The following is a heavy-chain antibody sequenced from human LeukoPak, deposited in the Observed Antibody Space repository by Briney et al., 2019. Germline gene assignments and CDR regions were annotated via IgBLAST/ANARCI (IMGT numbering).Heavy chain of an antibody. CDR1: GYTFTGYY. V-gene: IGHV1-2*02. Sequence: GASVKVSCKASGYTFTGYYMHWVRQAPGQRLEWMGWINPNSGGTNYAQKFQGRVTMTRDTSISTAYMELSRLRSDDTAVYYCARDLDGGRIAVAVDYWGQGTLVTVSS. J-gene: IGHJ4*02. CDR3: ARDLDGGRIAVAVDY. D-gene: IGHD6-19*01. CDR2: INPNSGGT.